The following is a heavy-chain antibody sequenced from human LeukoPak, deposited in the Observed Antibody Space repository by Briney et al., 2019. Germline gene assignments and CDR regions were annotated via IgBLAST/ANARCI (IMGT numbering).Heavy chain of an antibody. Sequence: GRSLRLSCAASGFTFDDYAMHWVRQAPGKGLEWVSGISWNSGSIGYADSVKGRFTISRDNAKNSLYLQMNSLRAEDTALYYCAKDIPRRGYSYGYNYWGQGTLVTVSS. V-gene: IGHV3-9*01. CDR2: ISWNSGSI. CDR3: AKDIPRRGYSYGYNY. CDR1: GFTFDDYA. D-gene: IGHD5-18*01. J-gene: IGHJ4*02.